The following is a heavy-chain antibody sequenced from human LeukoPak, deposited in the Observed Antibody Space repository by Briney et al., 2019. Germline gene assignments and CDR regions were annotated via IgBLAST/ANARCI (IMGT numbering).Heavy chain of an antibody. CDR3: ARDRGGNYYQYYFDY. Sequence: SETLSLTRTVSGGSISSGGYYWSWIRQPPGKGLEWIGYIYHSGSTYYNPSLKGRVTISVDRSKNQFSLKLSSVTAADTAVSYCARDRGGNYYQYYFDYWGQGTLVTVSS. CDR1: GGSISSGGYY. J-gene: IGHJ4*02. D-gene: IGHD1-26*01. CDR2: IYHSGST. V-gene: IGHV4-30-2*01.